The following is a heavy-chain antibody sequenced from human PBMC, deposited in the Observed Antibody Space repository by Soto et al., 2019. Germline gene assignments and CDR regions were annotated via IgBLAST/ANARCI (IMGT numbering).Heavy chain of an antibody. CDR2: ISAGST. D-gene: IGHD3-3*02. V-gene: IGHV3-23*01. CDR1: GFTFNNYA. CDR3: AKEISSMWFPLDS. J-gene: IGHJ4*02. Sequence: PGGSLRLSCAASGFTFNNYAMSWVRQAPGKGLEWVSSISAGSTYYADSVKGRFIISRDTSKNTLYLQMNSLRAEDTAVYYCAKEISSMWFPLDSWGQGTLVTSPQ.